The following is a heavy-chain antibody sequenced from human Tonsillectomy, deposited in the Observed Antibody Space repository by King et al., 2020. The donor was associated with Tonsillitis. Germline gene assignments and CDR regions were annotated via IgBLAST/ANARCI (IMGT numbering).Heavy chain of an antibody. D-gene: IGHD2-15*01. CDR1: GFTFSSYD. Sequence: QLVQSGGGLVQPGGSLRLSCAASGFTFSSYDMHWVRQVTGKGLEWVSASDTAGNTYYPGSVKGRFTISRENAKNSLFLQMNSLTAGDTAVYYCAREAPLVDWYFDLWGRGTLVTVSS. J-gene: IGHJ2*01. CDR3: AREAPLVDWYFDL. CDR2: SDTAGNT. V-gene: IGHV3-13*01.